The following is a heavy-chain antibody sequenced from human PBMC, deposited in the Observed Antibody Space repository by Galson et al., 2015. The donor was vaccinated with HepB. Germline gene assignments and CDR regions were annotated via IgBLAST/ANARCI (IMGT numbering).Heavy chain of an antibody. V-gene: IGHV4-61*02. CDR2: LSTTGST. J-gene: IGHJ3*02. CDR3: ARRYCSGTSCYLIAFDI. Sequence: TLSLTCTVSGDSMNSDLYYWTWIRQPAGKGLEWIGRLSTTGSTYYNPSLKSRVTISVDTSKNQFSLKLSSVTAADTAMYYCARRYCSGTSCYLIAFDIWGQGTMVTVSS. D-gene: IGHD2-2*01. CDR1: GDSMNSDLYY.